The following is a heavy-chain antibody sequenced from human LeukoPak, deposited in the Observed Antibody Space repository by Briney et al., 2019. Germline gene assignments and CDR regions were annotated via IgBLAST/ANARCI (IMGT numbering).Heavy chain of an antibody. CDR3: ARSRSNSRTDFDC. V-gene: IGHV4-39*07. D-gene: IGHD3/OR15-3a*01. Sequence: PSETLSLTCTVSGDSISTSNFHWGWIRQPPGKGLEWIGSLDYSGTTYYNPSLNRRVTLSVDTSKNQISLSLISVTDAERAVYFCARSRSNSRTDFDCWGQGTLVTVSS. J-gene: IGHJ4*02. CDR2: LDYSGTT. CDR1: GDSISTSNFH.